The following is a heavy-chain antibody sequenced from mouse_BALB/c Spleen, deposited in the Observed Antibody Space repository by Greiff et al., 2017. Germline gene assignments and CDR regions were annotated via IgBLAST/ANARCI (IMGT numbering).Heavy chain of an antibody. CDR2: ISPGNGDI. Sequence: VHLVESDAELVKPGASVKISCKASGYTFTDHTIHWVKQKPEQGLEWIGYISPGNGDIKYNEKFKGKATLTADRSSSTAYMQLNSLTSEDSAVYFCARGTTMITTMFAYWGQGTLVTVSA. D-gene: IGHD2-4*01. V-gene: IGHV1S53*02. J-gene: IGHJ3*01. CDR3: ARGTTMITTMFAY. CDR1: GYTFTDHT.